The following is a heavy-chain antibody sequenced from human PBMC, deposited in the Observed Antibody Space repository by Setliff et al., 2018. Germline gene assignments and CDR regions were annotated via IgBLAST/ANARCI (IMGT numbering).Heavy chain of an antibody. CDR1: GGSISGYY. CDR3: ARGGYNGYAVFDD. CDR2: IYYTGSP. J-gene: IGHJ4*02. Sequence: PSETLFLTCTVSGGSISGYYWSWIRQPPGKGLEWIGNIYYTGSPSYSPSLRSRGTISVDTSKNKFSLSLSSVTAADTAVYYCARGGYNGYAVFDDWGQGALVTVSS. V-gene: IGHV4-59*01. D-gene: IGHD5-12*01.